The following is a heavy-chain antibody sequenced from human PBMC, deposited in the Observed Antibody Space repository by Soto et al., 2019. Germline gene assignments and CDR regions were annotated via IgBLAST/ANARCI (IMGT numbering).Heavy chain of an antibody. V-gene: IGHV4-34*01. Sequence: PSETLSLTCAVYGGSFSGYYWSWIRQPPGKGLEWIGEINHSGSTNYNPSLKSRVTISVDTSKNQFSLKLSSVTAADTAVYYCAIGQHISPPPEFIRLGYYYMDVWGKGTTVTVSS. CDR2: INHSGST. CDR1: GGSFSGYY. J-gene: IGHJ6*03. D-gene: IGHD3-16*01. CDR3: AIGQHISPPPEFIRLGYYYMDV.